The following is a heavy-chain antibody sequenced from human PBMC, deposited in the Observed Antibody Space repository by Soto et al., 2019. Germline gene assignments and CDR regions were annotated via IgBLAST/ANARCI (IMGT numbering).Heavy chain of an antibody. CDR2: ICYSGST. D-gene: IGHD2-8*01. V-gene: IGHV4-61*01. CDR1: GGSVSSGSYY. Sequence: PSETLSLTCTVSGGSVSSGSYYWSWIRQPPGKGLEWIGYICYSGSTNYNPSLKSRVTISVDTSKNQFSLKLSSVTAADTAVYYCARIGLRSDYFDYWGQGTLVTVSS. CDR3: ARIGLRSDYFDY. J-gene: IGHJ4*02.